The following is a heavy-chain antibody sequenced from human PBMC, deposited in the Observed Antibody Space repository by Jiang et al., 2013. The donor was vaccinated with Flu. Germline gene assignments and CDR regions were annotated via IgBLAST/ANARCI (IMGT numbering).Heavy chain of an antibody. Sequence: MQSQGPGLVKPSGTLSLTCDVSGASISTENMWWSWVRQPPGKGLEWIGEIDHSGITKYNPSLHSRLTISADRSKNQFSLNLNSVTAADTAIYYCAREMLREKGLLDPWGQGTLVTVSS. V-gene: IGHV4-4*02. CDR1: GASISTENMW. CDR2: IDHSGIT. CDR3: AREMLREKGLLDP. D-gene: IGHD3-10*01. J-gene: IGHJ5*02.